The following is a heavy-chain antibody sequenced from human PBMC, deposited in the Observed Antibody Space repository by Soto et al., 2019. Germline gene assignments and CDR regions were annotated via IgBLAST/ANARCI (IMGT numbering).Heavy chain of an antibody. Sequence: GGSLRLSCAASGFTFSSYAMSWVRQAPGKGLEWVSAISGSGGSTYYADSAKGRFTISRDNSKNTLYLQMNSLRAEDTAVYYCAKSFYSSSRSFDYWGQGTLVTVSS. D-gene: IGHD6-13*01. J-gene: IGHJ4*02. V-gene: IGHV3-23*01. CDR2: ISGSGGST. CDR1: GFTFSSYA. CDR3: AKSFYSSSRSFDY.